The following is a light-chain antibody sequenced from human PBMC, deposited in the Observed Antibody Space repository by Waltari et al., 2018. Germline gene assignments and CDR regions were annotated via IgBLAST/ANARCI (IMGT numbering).Light chain of an antibody. CDR3: HSRDTSDNHL. J-gene: IGLJ2*01. CDR1: SLRIFS. V-gene: IGLV3-19*01. CDR2: NYN. Sequence: SSELTQDPAVSVAFGQTVRITCQGDSLRIFSARWYQQKPGQAPILVIYNYNNRPSGIPDRFSGSSSGNTASLTITATQAEDEADYYCHSRDTSDNHLFGGGTKLTVL.